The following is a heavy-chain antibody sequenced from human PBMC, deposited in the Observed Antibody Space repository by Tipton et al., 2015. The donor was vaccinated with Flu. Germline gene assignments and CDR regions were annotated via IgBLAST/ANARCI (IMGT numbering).Heavy chain of an antibody. J-gene: IGHJ4*02. CDR2: IHRSGSS. D-gene: IGHD2-2*01. CDR1: GDAVASDYY. V-gene: IGHV4-38-2*01. CDR3: ARTRGGYCSSTSCYADYSDL. Sequence: TLSLTCSVSGDAVASDYYWGWIRQSPGKGLEWIGNIHRSGSSYSNPSLKSRVTMSVDRSKNQFSLKVTSVTAVDTAVYYCARTRGGYCSSTSCYADYSDLWGQGTLVTVSS.